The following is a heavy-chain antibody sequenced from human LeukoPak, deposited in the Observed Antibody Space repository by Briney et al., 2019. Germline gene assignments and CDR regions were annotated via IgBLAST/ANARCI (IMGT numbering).Heavy chain of an antibody. J-gene: IGHJ5*02. CDR2: IYHSGST. Sequence: PSQTLSLTCTVSGGSISSGGYYWSWIRQPPGKGLEWIGYIYHSGSTYYNPSLKSRVTISVDRSKNQFSLKLSSVTAADTAVYYCARHRIVVVPAAIGNRFDPWGQGTLVTVSS. CDR3: ARHRIVVVPAAIGNRFDP. D-gene: IGHD2-2*01. V-gene: IGHV4-30-2*01. CDR1: GGSISSGGYY.